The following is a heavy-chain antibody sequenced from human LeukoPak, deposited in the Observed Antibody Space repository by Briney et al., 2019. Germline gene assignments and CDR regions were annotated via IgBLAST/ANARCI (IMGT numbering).Heavy chain of an antibody. CDR1: GYTLTELS. D-gene: IGHD3-22*01. J-gene: IGHJ4*02. V-gene: IGHV1-24*01. CDR2: FDPEDGET. CDR3: ARDGGVGGTYYYDSSGYYQDY. Sequence: ASVKVSCKVSGYTLTELSMHWVRQAPGKGLEWMGGFDPEDGETIYAQKFQGRVTMTEDTSTDTAYMELSSLRSEDTAVYYCARDGGVGGTYYYDSSGYYQDYWGQGTLVTVSS.